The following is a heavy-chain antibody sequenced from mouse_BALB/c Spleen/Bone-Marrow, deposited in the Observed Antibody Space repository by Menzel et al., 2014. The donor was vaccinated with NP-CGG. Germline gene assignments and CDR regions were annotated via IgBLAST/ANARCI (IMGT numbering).Heavy chain of an antibody. J-gene: IGHJ2*01. V-gene: IGHV1-39*01. CDR2: IDPYYGGT. D-gene: IGHD2-10*02. Sequence: QLKHSGPELVKPGASVKISCKASGYSFTGYNMNWVKQSNGKSLEWIGNIDPYYGGTSYNQKFKGKATLTVDKSTSTAYMQLKSLTSEDSAVYYCARKKYGNSNYFDYWGQGTTLTVSS. CDR1: GYSFTGYN. CDR3: ARKKYGNSNYFDY.